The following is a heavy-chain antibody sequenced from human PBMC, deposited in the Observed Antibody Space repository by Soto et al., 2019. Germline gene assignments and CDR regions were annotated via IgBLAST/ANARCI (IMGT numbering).Heavy chain of an antibody. CDR1: GFTFSSYA. CDR3: AKDVGDSGYDWTYHYYYMDV. CDR2: ISGSGGST. V-gene: IGHV3-23*01. J-gene: IGHJ6*03. Sequence: GGSLRLSCAASGFTFSSYAMSWVRQAPGKGLEWVSAISGSGGSTYYADSVKGRFTISRDNSKNTLYLQMNSLRAEDTAVYYCAKDVGDSGYDWTYHYYYMDVWGKGTTVTVSS. D-gene: IGHD5-12*01.